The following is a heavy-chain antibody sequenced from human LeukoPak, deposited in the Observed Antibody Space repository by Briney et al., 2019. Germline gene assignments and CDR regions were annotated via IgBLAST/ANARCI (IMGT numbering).Heavy chain of an antibody. CDR1: GFTFDNAW. Sequence: PGGSLRLSCAASGFTFDNAWMNWVRQAPGKGLEWVGRVKSKTDGGTTDYAAPVKGRVTISRDDSENTLFLQSNSLKTEDTALYYCTTVGTTSPIAEEYFDYWGQGTLVTVSS. V-gene: IGHV3-15*01. J-gene: IGHJ4*02. CDR3: TTVGTTSPIAEEYFDY. D-gene: IGHD1-26*01. CDR2: VKSKTDGGTT.